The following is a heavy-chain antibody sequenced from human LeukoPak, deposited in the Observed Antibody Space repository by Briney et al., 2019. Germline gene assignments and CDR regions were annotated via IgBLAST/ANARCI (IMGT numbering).Heavy chain of an antibody. V-gene: IGHV3-66*01. D-gene: IGHD4-17*01. CDR1: GFTVSSNY. CDR3: ARDHDYGDYRPIAFDI. CDR2: IYSDGST. Sequence: GSLRLSCAASGFTVSSNYMSWVRQAPGKGLEWVSVIYSDGSTYYADSVKGRFTISRDNSKNTLYLQMNSLRAEDTAVYYCARDHDYGDYRPIAFDIWGQGTMVTVSS. J-gene: IGHJ3*02.